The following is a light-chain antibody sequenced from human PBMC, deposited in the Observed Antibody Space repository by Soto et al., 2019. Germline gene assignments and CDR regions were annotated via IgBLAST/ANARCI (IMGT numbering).Light chain of an antibody. CDR2: DAS. J-gene: IGKJ1*01. V-gene: IGKV3-15*01. CDR3: MQYNKWPLRT. CDR1: QSVFSK. Sequence: EMVMTQSPGTLSVSPGERVTLSCRASQSVFSKLAWYQQKPGQAPTLLIFDASARAPGTPARFSGSGSGTEFTLTINSLQSEAFGVYFCMQYNKWPLRTFGQGTKVEIK.